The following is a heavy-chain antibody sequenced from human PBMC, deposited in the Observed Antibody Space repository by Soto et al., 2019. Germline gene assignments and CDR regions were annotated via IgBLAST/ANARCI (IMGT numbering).Heavy chain of an antibody. CDR2: ISSSGSTI. Sequence: SLRLSCAASGFTFSSYEMNWVRQAPGKGLEWVSYISSSGSTIYYADSVKGRFTISRDNAKNSLYLQMNSLRAEDTAVYYCARGTDYGGNSGDWYFDLWGRGTLVTVSS. D-gene: IGHD4-17*01. V-gene: IGHV3-48*03. J-gene: IGHJ2*01. CDR1: GFTFSSYE. CDR3: ARGTDYGGNSGDWYFDL.